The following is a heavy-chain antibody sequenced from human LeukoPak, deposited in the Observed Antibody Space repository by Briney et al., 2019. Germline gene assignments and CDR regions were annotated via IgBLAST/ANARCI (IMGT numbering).Heavy chain of an antibody. CDR1: GYSFTNNW. CDR2: IFPGDSGT. V-gene: IGHV5-51*01. J-gene: IGHJ6*02. CDR3: ARSPQGTYGMDV. Sequence: GESLKISCKGSGYSFTNNWIAWVRQMPGKGLEWMWVIFPGDSGTRYSPSFQGQVTISADKSISTAYLQWSSLKSSDTAMYYCARSPQGTYGMDVWGQGTTVTVSS.